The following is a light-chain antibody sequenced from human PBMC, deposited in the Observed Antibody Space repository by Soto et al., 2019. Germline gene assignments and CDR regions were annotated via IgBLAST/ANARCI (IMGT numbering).Light chain of an antibody. CDR2: GAS. CDR3: QQYSNRYT. Sequence: EIVMTQSPATLSVSPGERATLSCRASQSVSSSLAWYQHKPGQAPRLLIYGASIRATGIPGRFSGSGSGKEFTLTISGLQSEDFAAYYCQQYSNRYTFGQGTKLEIK. V-gene: IGKV3D-15*01. CDR1: QSVSSS. J-gene: IGKJ2*01.